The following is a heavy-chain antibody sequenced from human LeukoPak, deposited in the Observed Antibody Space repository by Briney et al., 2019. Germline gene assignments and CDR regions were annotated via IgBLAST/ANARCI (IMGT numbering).Heavy chain of an antibody. CDR2: IKYSGST. V-gene: IGHV4-59*01. CDR1: GGSISSYY. D-gene: IGHD4-11*01. Sequence: SETLSLTCTVSGGSISSYYWSWIRQPPGKGLEWIGYIKYSGSTNYNPSLKSRVTISVDTSKNQVSLKLSSVTAADTAAYYCARGANSNHPGLDNWGQGTLDTVSS. J-gene: IGHJ4*02. CDR3: ARGANSNHPGLDN.